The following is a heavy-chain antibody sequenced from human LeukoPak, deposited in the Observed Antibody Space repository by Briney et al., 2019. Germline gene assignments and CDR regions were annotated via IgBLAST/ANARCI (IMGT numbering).Heavy chain of an antibody. CDR3: ARDHYYDSSGFVKH. V-gene: IGHV3-23*01. CDR2: ISGSGGST. Sequence: GGSLRLSCAASGFTFSSYAMSWVRQAPGKGLEWVSAISGSGGSTYYADSVKGRFTISRDNSKNTLYLQMNSLRAEDTAVYYRARDHYYDSSGFVKHWGQGTLVTVSS. CDR1: GFTFSSYA. D-gene: IGHD3-22*01. J-gene: IGHJ1*01.